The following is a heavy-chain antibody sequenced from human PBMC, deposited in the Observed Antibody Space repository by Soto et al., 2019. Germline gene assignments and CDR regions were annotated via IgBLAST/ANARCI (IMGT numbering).Heavy chain of an antibody. D-gene: IGHD2-8*01. Sequence: XATLSLYCTVSGGSISSYYGSWIGQPPGKGLEWIGYIYYSVSTNYNPSLKSRVTISVDTSKNQFSLKLSSVTAADTAVYYCARDPRYCTNGVSYIGGNWFDPCGQGTLVTVSS. CDR3: ARDPRYCTNGVSYIGGNWFDP. V-gene: IGHV4-59*01. J-gene: IGHJ5*02. CDR2: IYYSVST. CDR1: GGSISSYY.